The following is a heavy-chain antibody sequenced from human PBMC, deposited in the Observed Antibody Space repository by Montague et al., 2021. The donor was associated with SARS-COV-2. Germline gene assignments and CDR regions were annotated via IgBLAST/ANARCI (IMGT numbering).Heavy chain of an antibody. J-gene: IGHJ4*02. Sequence: SLRLSCAASGFTFDSFVIHWVRQAPGKGLEWVASISHDENGRNYADSVKGRFSISRDNSKNTLYLQMNSLRAEDTAVYYCARGLLHQDDDYWGQGTLVTVSS. CDR3: ARGLLHQDDDY. CDR1: GFTFDSFV. D-gene: IGHD3-22*01. CDR2: ISHDENGR. V-gene: IGHV3-30*04.